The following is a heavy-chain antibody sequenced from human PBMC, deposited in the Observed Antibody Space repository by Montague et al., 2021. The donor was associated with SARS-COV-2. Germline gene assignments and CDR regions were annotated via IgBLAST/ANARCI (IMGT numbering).Heavy chain of an antibody. CDR3: ARDTRIAMLVVVTRYGLDV. J-gene: IGHJ6*02. D-gene: IGHD3-22*01. CDR1: GGFISSSSYY. V-gene: IGHV4-39*07. Sequence: SETLSLTCTVSGGFISSSSYYWGWIRQPPGKGLEWLGSIYYTGSTYYXXXVKRRVTISVDTPKNQFSLKLSSVTAADTAVYYCARDTRIAMLVVVTRYGLDVWGQGTTVTVSS. CDR2: IYYTGST.